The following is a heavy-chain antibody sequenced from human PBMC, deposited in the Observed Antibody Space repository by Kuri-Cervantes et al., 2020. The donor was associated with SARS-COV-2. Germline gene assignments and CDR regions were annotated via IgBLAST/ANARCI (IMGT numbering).Heavy chain of an antibody. CDR2: ISAYNGNT. Sequence: ASVKVSCKASGYTFTSYGISWVRQAPGQGLEWMGWISAYNGNTNYAQKLQGRVTMTTGTSTSTAYMELRSLRSDDTAVYYCARSPGSIVVVTAPDYWGQGTLVTVSS. CDR3: ARSPGSIVVVTAPDY. CDR1: GYTFTSYG. J-gene: IGHJ4*02. V-gene: IGHV1-18*04. D-gene: IGHD2-21*02.